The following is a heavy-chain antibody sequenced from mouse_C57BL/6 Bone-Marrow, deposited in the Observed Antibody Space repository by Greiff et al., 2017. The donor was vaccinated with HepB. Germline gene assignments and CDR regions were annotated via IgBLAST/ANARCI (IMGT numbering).Heavy chain of an antibody. CDR3: AIPGGSSYVRFAY. V-gene: IGHV1-78*01. CDR1: GYTFTDHT. J-gene: IGHJ3*01. D-gene: IGHD1-1*01. CDR2: IYPRDGST. Sequence: LQESDAELVKPGASVKISCKVSGYTFTDHTIHWMKQRPEQGLEWIGYIYPRDGSTKYNEKFKGKATLTADKSSSTAYMQLNSLTSEDSAVYFCAIPGGSSYVRFAYWGQGTLVTVSA.